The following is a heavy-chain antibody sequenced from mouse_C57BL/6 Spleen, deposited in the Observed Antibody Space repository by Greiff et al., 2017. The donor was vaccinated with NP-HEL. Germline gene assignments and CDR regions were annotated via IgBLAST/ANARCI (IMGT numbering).Heavy chain of an antibody. CDR2: IYPGNSDT. V-gene: IGHV1-5*01. Sequence: EVQLQQSGTVLARPGASVKMSCKTSGYTFTSYWMHWVKQRPGQGLEWIGAIYPGNSDTSSNQKFKGKAKLTAVTAASTAYMELSSLTNEDSAVYYCTAYYYGSSYKWFAYWGQGTLVTVSA. D-gene: IGHD1-1*01. CDR1: GYTFTSYW. J-gene: IGHJ3*01. CDR3: TAYYYGSSYKWFAY.